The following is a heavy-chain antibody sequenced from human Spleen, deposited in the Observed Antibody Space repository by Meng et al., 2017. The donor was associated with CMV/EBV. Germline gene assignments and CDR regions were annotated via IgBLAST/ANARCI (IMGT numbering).Heavy chain of an antibody. CDR2: ISGSGGST. CDR3: AKNRGSSWVAIDY. D-gene: IGHD6-13*01. J-gene: IGHJ4*02. Sequence: GESLKISCAASGFTFSSYAMSWVRQAPGKGLEWVSAISGSGGSTYYADSVKGRFTISRDDSKNTLFLQMTSLRAEDTAVYYCAKNRGSSWVAIDYWGQGTLVTVSS. CDR1: GFTFSSYA. V-gene: IGHV3-23*01.